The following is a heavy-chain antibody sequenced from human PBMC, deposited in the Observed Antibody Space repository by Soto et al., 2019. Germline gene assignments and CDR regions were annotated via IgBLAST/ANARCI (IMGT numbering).Heavy chain of an antibody. D-gene: IGHD1-1*01. Sequence: PSETMSLTCTVSGGSISSYYWSWIRQPPGKGLEWIGNTHYSGSTNYNPSLKSRVTISVDTSKNQFSLKLSSVTAADTAVYYCARRYGYSFDYWGQGTLVTVSS. CDR3: ARRYGYSFDY. V-gene: IGHV4-59*01. J-gene: IGHJ4*02. CDR1: GGSISSYY. CDR2: THYSGST.